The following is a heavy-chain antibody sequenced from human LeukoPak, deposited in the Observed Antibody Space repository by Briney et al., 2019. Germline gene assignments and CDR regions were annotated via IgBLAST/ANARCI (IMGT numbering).Heavy chain of an antibody. CDR2: INHSGST. D-gene: IGHD3-10*01. J-gene: IGHJ5*02. CDR3: ARTPRPLKAGNNWFDP. V-gene: IGHV4-34*01. CDR1: GGSFSGYY. Sequence: SETLSLTCAVYGGSFSGYYWSWIRQPPGKGLEWIGEINHSGSTNYNPSPKSRVTISVDTSKNQFSLKLSSVTAADTAVYYCARTPRPLKAGNNWFDPWGQGTLVTVSS.